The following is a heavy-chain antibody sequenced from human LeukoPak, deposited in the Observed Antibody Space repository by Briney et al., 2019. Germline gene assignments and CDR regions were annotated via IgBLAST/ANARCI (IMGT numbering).Heavy chain of an antibody. J-gene: IGHJ6*04. Sequence: PGGSLRLSCAAYGLTFSSYSMNWVRQAPGKGLEWVSFISTSSSYIYYADSEKGRFTISRDNAKHSLYLQMNSLRAEDTAVYYCAELGITMIGGVWGKGTTVTISS. CDR3: AELGITMIGGV. CDR1: GLTFSSYS. D-gene: IGHD3-10*02. CDR2: ISTSSSYI. V-gene: IGHV3-21*01.